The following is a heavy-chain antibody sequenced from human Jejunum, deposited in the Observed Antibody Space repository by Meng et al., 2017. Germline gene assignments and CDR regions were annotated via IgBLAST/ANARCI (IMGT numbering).Heavy chain of an antibody. D-gene: IGHD4-11*01. V-gene: IGHV4-59*01. CDR1: GGSISSYH. Sequence: SETLSLTCTVSGGSISSYHWTWIRQPPGKGLEFIGYINYSGTTNYNPSLSSRVAISLDTSNNQFSLKLSSVTAADTALYYCARYTSNWPDAFDIWGQGKKV. CDR2: INYSGTT. CDR3: ARYTSNWPDAFDI. J-gene: IGHJ3*02.